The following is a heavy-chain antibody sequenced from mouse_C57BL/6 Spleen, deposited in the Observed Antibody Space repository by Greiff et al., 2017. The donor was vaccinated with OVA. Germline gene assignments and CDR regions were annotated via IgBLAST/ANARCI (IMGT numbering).Heavy chain of an antibody. CDR1: GFTFSDYG. J-gene: IGHJ1*03. V-gene: IGHV5-17*01. Sequence: EVKLVESGGGLVKPGGSLKLSCAASGFTFSDYGMHWVRQAPEKGLEWVAYISSGSSTIYYADTVKGRFTISSDNAKNTLFLQMTSLRSEDTAMYYCARGDYYGSSLWYFDVWGTGTTVTVSS. CDR2: ISSGSSTI. CDR3: ARGDYYGSSLWYFDV. D-gene: IGHD1-1*01.